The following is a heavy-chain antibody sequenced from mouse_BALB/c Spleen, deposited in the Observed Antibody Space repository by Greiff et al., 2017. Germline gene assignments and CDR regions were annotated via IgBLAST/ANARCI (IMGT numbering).Heavy chain of an antibody. CDR2: IFPGSGNT. Sequence: QVQLQQSGPELVKPGASVKISCKASGYSFTSYYIHWVKQRPGQGLEWIGWIFPGSGNTKYNEKFKGKATLTADTSSSTAYMQLSSLTSEDSAVYFCAKTGGGYAMDYWGQGTSVTVSS. J-gene: IGHJ4*01. V-gene: IGHV1-66*01. D-gene: IGHD1-1*02. CDR3: AKTGGGYAMDY. CDR1: GYSFTSYY.